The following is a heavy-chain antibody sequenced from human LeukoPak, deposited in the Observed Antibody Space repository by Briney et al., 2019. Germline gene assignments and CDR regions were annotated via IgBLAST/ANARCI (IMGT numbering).Heavy chain of an antibody. CDR1: RFTFSSNS. CDR3: ARDLDSGNYFFAY. D-gene: IGHD3-22*01. CDR2: ISSNSSYI. V-gene: IGHV3-21*01. J-gene: IGHJ4*02. Sequence: GGSLRLSCAASRFTFSSNSMNWVRQAPGKGLEWVSSISSNSSYIYYADSVKGRFTISRGNAKNSLYLQMSSLRAEDTAVYYCARDLDSGNYFFAYWGQGTPVTVSS.